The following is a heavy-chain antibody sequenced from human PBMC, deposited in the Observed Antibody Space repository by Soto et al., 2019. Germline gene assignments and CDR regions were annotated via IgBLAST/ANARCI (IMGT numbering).Heavy chain of an antibody. Sequence: QVQLVQSGAEEKKPGASVKVSCKASGYTFTSYAMHWVRQAPGQRLEWMGWINAGNGNTKYSQKFQGRVTITRDTSASSVYRELSRLSSEDTAVYYCARVSGWYFLDYWGQGTLVTVSS. CDR2: INAGNGNT. V-gene: IGHV1-3*05. J-gene: IGHJ4*02. D-gene: IGHD6-19*01. CDR1: GYTFTSYA. CDR3: ARVSGWYFLDY.